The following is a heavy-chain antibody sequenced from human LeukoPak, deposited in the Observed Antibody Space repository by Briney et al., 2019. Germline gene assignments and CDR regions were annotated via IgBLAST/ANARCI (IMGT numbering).Heavy chain of an antibody. CDR1: GGTFSSYA. CDR3: ARPRGYCSSTSCFHFDY. CDR2: IIPIFGTA. Sequence: GASVKVSCKASGGTFSSYAISWVRQAPGQGLEWMGGIIPIFGTANYAQKFQGRVTITADESTSTAYMELSSLRSEDTAVYYRARPRGYCSSTSCFHFDYWGQGTLVTVSS. D-gene: IGHD2-2*01. V-gene: IGHV1-69*13. J-gene: IGHJ4*02.